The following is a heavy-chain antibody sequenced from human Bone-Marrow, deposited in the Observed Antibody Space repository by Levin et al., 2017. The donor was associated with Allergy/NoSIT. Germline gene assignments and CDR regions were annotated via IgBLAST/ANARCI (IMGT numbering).Heavy chain of an antibody. J-gene: IGHJ3*02. D-gene: IGHD6-19*01. CDR2: IYYSGST. CDR3: ARAGDEQWLGKRVTKRKSDAFDI. CDR1: GGSISSGDYY. V-gene: IGHV4-30-4*01. Sequence: SETLSLTCTVSGGSISSGDYYWSWIRQPPGKGLEWIGYIYYSGSTYYNPSLKSRVTISVDTSKNQFSLKLSSVTAADTAVYYCARAGDEQWLGKRVTKRKSDAFDIWGQGTMVTVSS.